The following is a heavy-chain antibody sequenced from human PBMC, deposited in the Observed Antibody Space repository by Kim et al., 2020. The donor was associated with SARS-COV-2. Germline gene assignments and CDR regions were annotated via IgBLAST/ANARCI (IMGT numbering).Heavy chain of an antibody. J-gene: IGHJ4*02. Sequence: GGSLRLSCAASGFTFSVYGMHWVRQAPGKGLEWVAVIWYDGSNKYYADSVKGRFTISRDNSKNTLYLQMNSLRVEDTAVYYCGRDLEQYSSGWYPDYWGQGTLVTVSS. CDR3: GRDLEQYSSGWYPDY. D-gene: IGHD6-19*01. CDR2: IWYDGSNK. V-gene: IGHV3-33*01. CDR1: GFTFSVYG.